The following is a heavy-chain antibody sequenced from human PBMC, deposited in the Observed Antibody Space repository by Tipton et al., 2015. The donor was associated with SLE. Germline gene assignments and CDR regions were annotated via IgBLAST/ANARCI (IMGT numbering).Heavy chain of an antibody. CDR2: IRYDGSNK. CDR1: GFTFSSYG. Sequence: SLRLSCAASGFTFSSYGMHWVRQAPGKGLEWVAFIRYDGSNKYYADSVKGRFTISRDNSKNTLYLQMNSLRAEDTAVYYCAKEGSGIAARLPFDYWGQGTLVTVSS. CDR3: AKEGSGIAARLPFDY. D-gene: IGHD6-6*01. J-gene: IGHJ4*02. V-gene: IGHV3-30*02.